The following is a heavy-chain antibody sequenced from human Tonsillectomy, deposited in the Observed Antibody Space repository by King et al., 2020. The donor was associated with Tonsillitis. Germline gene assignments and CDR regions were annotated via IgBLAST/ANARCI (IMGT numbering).Heavy chain of an antibody. CDR1: GYTFNNYG. J-gene: IGHJ4*02. V-gene: IGHV1-18*04. CDR3: ATESLVGQTASHY. Sequence: QLVQSGAEVKKPGASVKVSCKASGYTFNNYGFSWVRQAPGQGLEWMGWISAYNANTHYAQELQGRVTMTTDTSTSTPYMELRSLRSDDRAVYYCATESLVGQTASHYWGQGTLVTVSS. D-gene: IGHD2-2*01. CDR2: ISAYNANT.